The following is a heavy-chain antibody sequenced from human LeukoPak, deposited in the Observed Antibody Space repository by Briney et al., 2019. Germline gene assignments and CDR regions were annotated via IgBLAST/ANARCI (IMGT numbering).Heavy chain of an antibody. J-gene: IGHJ3*02. D-gene: IGHD3-9*01. CDR1: GGSISSYY. CDR2: ISYSGST. V-gene: IGHV4-59*08. CDR3: ARQGYDILTGYIDAFDI. Sequence: PSETLSLTCAVSGGSISSYYWSWIRQPPGKGLEWIGYISYSGSTNYNPSLKSRVTISIDTSKNQFSLKLRSVTAADTAIYYCARQGYDILTGYIDAFDIWGQGTMVTVSS.